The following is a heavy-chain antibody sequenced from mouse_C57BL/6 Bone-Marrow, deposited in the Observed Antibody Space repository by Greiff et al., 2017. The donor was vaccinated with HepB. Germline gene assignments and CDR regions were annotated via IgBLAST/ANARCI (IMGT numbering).Heavy chain of an antibody. D-gene: IGHD2-10*02. V-gene: IGHV1-49*01. J-gene: IGHJ4*01. CDR1: YFAFMASA. Sequence: LVESGAELVRPGSSVKLSCTDSYFAFMASAMHWVKQRPGHGLEWIGSFTMYSDATEYSENFKGKATLTANTSSSTAYMELSSLTSEDSAVYYCASWVYDAMDYWGQGTSVTVSS. CDR2: FTMYSDAT. CDR3: ASWVYDAMDY.